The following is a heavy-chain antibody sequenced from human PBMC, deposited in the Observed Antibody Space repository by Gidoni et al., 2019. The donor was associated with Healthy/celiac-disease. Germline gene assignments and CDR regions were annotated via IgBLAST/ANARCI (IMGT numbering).Heavy chain of an antibody. CDR1: GGSFSGYY. D-gene: IGHD4-17*01. Sequence: QVQLQQWGAGLFKPSETLSLTCAVYGGSFSGYYWSWIRQPPGKGLEWIGEINHSGSTNYNPSLKSRVTISLDTSKNQFSLKLSSVTAADTAVYYCARGTPSYGDLDYWGQGTLVTVSS. V-gene: IGHV4-34*01. J-gene: IGHJ4*02. CDR3: ARGTPSYGDLDY. CDR2: INHSGST.